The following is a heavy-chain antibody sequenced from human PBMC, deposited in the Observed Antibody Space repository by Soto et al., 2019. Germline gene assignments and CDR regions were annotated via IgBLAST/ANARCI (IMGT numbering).Heavy chain of an antibody. J-gene: IGHJ4*02. CDR1: GFSLRTSGVG. CDR3: AHRQTSYYGSGWGY. D-gene: IGHD3-10*01. Sequence: QITLKESGPTLVKPTQTLTLTCTFSGFSLRTSGVGVGWIRQPPGKALEWLALIYWDDDKRYSPSLKTRLTITRDTSKNQVALTMTNMDPVDTATYYCAHRQTSYYGSGWGYWGQGTLVTVSS. CDR2: IYWDDDK. V-gene: IGHV2-5*02.